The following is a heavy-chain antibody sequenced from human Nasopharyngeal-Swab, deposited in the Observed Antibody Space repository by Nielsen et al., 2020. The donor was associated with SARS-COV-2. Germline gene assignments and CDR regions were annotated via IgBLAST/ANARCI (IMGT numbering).Heavy chain of an antibody. CDR1: GFTFDDYA. V-gene: IGHV3-9*01. CDR2: ISWDSGNI. CDR3: ATPDPRIAAAGTGFDY. Sequence: GGSLRLSCAASGFTFDDYAIHWVRQAPGRGLEWVSGISWDSGNIGYADSVKGRFTISRDNAKNSLYLQMNSLRAEDTALYYCATPDPRIAAAGTGFDYWGQGTLVTVSS. D-gene: IGHD6-13*01. J-gene: IGHJ4*02.